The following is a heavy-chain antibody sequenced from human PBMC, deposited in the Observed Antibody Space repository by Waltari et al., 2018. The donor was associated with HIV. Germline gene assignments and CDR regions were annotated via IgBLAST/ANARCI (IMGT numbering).Heavy chain of an antibody. CDR1: EFTFTSYR. J-gene: IGHJ6*02. Sequence: EARLVESGGRLVQQGGSVRLYCEAPEFTFTSYRMTWVGLPAGKGLEWVANKNLDGSGMSYAAAVRGRFFMARDNDKNVLYLEMKRLRMQDTVTDFCARGDVYEWFHVQDNYYGLDVWGQGTTVTVSS. CDR3: ARGDVYEWFHVQDNYYGLDV. CDR2: KNLDGSGM. V-gene: IGHV3-7*03. D-gene: IGHD3-3*01.